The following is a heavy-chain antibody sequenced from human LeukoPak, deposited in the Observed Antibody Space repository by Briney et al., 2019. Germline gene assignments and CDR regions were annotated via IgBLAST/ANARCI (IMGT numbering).Heavy chain of an antibody. CDR3: AKDGRGSYYFDY. CDR2: ISYDGSNK. Sequence: GGSLRLSCVASGFTFSSYAMHWVRQAPGKGLEWVTVISYDGSNKYYADSVKGRFTISRDNSKNTLYLQMNSLRAEDTAVYYCAKDGRGSYYFDYWGQGTLVTVSS. V-gene: IGHV3-30*04. CDR1: GFTFSSYA. D-gene: IGHD1-26*01. J-gene: IGHJ4*02.